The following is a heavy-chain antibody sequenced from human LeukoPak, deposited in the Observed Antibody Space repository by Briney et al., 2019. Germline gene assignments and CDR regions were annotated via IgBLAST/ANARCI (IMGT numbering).Heavy chain of an antibody. D-gene: IGHD5-18*01. CDR3: TTLRPWIQPR. V-gene: IGHV3-49*03. J-gene: IGHJ3*01. CDR1: GFTFGDYA. Sequence: GGSLRLSCTASGFTFGDYAMSWFRQAPGKGLEWVGFIRSKAYGGTTEYAASVKGRFTISRDDSKSIAYLQMNRLKTEDTAVYYCTTLRPWIQPRWGQGTMVTVSS. CDR2: IRSKAYGGTT.